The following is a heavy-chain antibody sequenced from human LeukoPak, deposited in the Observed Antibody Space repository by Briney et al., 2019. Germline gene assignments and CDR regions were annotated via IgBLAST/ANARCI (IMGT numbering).Heavy chain of an antibody. CDR1: GYTFTGYY. Sequence: ASVKVSCKASGYTFTGYYMHWVRQAPGQGLEWMGWINPNSGGTNYAQKFQGRVTMTRDTSISTAYMELSRLRSDDTAVYYCARVVVVPAAKGDLDALDIWGQGTMVTVSS. J-gene: IGHJ3*02. CDR2: INPNSGGT. V-gene: IGHV1-2*02. CDR3: ARVVVVPAAKGDLDALDI. D-gene: IGHD2-2*01.